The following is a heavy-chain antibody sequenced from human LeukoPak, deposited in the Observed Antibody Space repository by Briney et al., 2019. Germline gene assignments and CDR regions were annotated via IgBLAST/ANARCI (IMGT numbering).Heavy chain of an antibody. Sequence: GGSLRLSCAASGFTFSEYYMSWIRQAPGKGLEWVADISSSGDIVSYGESVQGRFTISRDNAKDSLSLQLNSLRADDTAVYYCAREIVAGTFDYWGQGTRVTVSS. CDR3: AREIVAGTFDY. V-gene: IGHV3-11*01. D-gene: IGHD5-12*01. CDR1: GFTFSEYY. CDR2: ISSSGDIV. J-gene: IGHJ4*02.